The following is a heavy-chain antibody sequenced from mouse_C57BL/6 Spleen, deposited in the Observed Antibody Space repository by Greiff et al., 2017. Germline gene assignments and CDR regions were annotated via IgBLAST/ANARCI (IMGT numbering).Heavy chain of an antibody. CDR1: GFSLTSYG. CDR3: ARKWRDSGFAY. D-gene: IGHD2-12*01. Sequence: QVQLQQSGPGLVQPSQSLSITCTVSGFSLTSYGVHWVRQSPGKGLAWLGVIWSGGSTDYNAAFISRLSISKDNSKSQVFFKMNSLQADDTAIYYCARKWRDSGFAYWGQGTLVTVSA. V-gene: IGHV2-2*01. J-gene: IGHJ3*01. CDR2: IWSGGST.